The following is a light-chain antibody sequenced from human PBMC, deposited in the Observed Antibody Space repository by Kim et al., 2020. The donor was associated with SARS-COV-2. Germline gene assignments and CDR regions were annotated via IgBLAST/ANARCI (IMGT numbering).Light chain of an antibody. CDR2: GKN. CDR1: SLRRYY. V-gene: IGLV3-19*01. J-gene: IGLJ3*02. CDR3: NSRDSSGDRWV. Sequence: SSELTQDPAVSVALGQTVRITCQGDSLRRYYASWYQQKPGQAPVLVIYGKNNRPSGIPDRFSGSSSGNTASLTITGDQAEDEADYYCNSRDSSGDRWVFGGGTKVTVL.